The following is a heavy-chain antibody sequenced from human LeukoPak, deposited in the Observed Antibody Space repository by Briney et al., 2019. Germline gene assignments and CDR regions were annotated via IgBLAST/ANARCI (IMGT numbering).Heavy chain of an antibody. J-gene: IGHJ4*02. CDR3: ARDTKYQLLDY. CDR2: ISHSGST. CDR1: GGSISSSNW. V-gene: IGHV4-4*02. Sequence: PSETLSLTCAVSGGSISSSNWWSWVRQPPGKGLEGIGEISHSGSTTYNPSLARRVTISADKSKNQFSRKLSSVTAADTAVYYCARDTKYQLLDYWGQGTLVTVSS. D-gene: IGHD2-2*01.